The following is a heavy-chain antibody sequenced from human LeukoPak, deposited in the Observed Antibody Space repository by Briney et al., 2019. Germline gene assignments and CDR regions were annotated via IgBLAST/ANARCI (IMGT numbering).Heavy chain of an antibody. Sequence: PSETLSLTCTISGGSINSYYWTWIRQPPGKGLEWIGYIYYNGNTNYNPSLKSRVTISVDTSKNHFSLKLSSVTAADTAVYYCARNRDGYNSFDYWGQGTLVTVSS. D-gene: IGHD5-24*01. CDR3: ARNRDGYNSFDY. CDR2: IYYNGNT. CDR1: GGSINSYY. J-gene: IGHJ4*02. V-gene: IGHV4-59*12.